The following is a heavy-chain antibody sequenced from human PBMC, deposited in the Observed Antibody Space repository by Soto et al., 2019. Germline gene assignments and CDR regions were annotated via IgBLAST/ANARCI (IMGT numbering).Heavy chain of an antibody. J-gene: IGHJ3*02. D-gene: IGHD2-2*01. CDR2: IYYSGST. Sequence: PSEPRCLTCTVSGGSISIGGYYWSWIRQHPGKGLEWIGYIYYSGSTYYNPSLKSRVTISVDTSKNQFSLKLSSVTAADTAVYYCARVGAYCSSTSCYLYAFDIWGQGKMVTVSS. CDR1: GGSISIGGYY. CDR3: ARVGAYCSSTSCYLYAFDI. V-gene: IGHV4-31*03.